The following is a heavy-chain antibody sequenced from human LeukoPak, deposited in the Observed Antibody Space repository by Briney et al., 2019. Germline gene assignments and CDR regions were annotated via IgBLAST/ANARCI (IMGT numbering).Heavy chain of an antibody. CDR1: GGSISSGGYY. J-gene: IGHJ4*02. D-gene: IGHD4-23*01. CDR2: IYYSGST. V-gene: IGHV4-31*03. CDR3: ARFVYGGNSFDC. Sequence: SETLSLTCTVSGGSISSGGYYWSWIRQHPGKGLEWIGYIYYSGSTYYNPSLKSRVTISVDTSKNQFSLKLSSVTAADTAVYYCARFVYGGNSFDCWGQGTLVTVSS.